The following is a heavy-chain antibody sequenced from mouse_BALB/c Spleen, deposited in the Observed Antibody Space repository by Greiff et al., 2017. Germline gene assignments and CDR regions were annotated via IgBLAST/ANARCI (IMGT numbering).Heavy chain of an antibody. CDR3: AREDYYGSFAY. CDR2: INPSTGYT. Sequence: VKLLESGAELAKPGASVKMSCKASGYTFTSYWMHWVKQRPGQGLEWIGYINPSTGYTEYNQKFKDKATLTADKSSSTAYMQLSSLTSEDSAVYYCAREDYYGSFAYWGQGTLVTVSA. J-gene: IGHJ3*01. D-gene: IGHD1-2*01. V-gene: IGHV1-7*01. CDR1: GYTFTSYW.